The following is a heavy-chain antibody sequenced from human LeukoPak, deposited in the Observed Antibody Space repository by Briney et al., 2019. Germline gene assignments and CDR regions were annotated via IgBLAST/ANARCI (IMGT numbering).Heavy chain of an antibody. CDR2: IYSGGST. V-gene: IGHV3-53*01. J-gene: IGHJ4*02. D-gene: IGHD1-26*01. Sequence: GGSLRLSCAASGFTVSSNYMSWVRQAPGKGLEWVSVIYSGGSTYYADSVKGRFTISRDSSKNTLYLQMNSLRAEDTAAYYCARTRRGSYYQYFDYWGQGTLVTVSS. CDR3: ARTRRGSYYQYFDY. CDR1: GFTVSSNY.